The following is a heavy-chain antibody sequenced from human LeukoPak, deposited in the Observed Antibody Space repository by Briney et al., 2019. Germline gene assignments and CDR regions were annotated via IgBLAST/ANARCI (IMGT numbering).Heavy chain of an antibody. CDR3: ARAPITSPFYFDY. D-gene: IGHD2-2*01. CDR1: GFAVDEHG. V-gene: IGHV3-20*04. CDR2: INWSGGST. J-gene: IGHJ4*02. Sequence: PGGSRRLSCTASGFAVDEHGMSWVRQVPGKGLEWVSGINWSGGSTGYADPLRGRFTISRDNAKNSLYLQMDSLRAEDTALYYCARAPITSPFYFDYWGQGTLVTVSS.